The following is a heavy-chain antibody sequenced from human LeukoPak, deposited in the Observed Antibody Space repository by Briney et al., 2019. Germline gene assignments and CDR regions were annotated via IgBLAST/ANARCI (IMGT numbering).Heavy chain of an antibody. CDR1: GFTFSSYA. Sequence: GRSLRLSCAASGFTFSSYAMHWVRQAPGKGLEWVAVISYDGSNKYYADSVKGRFTISRDNSKNTLYLQMNSLRAEDTALYYCAREGGSGWYSGWFDPWGQGTLVTVSS. J-gene: IGHJ5*02. CDR3: AREGGSGWYSGWFDP. D-gene: IGHD6-19*01. V-gene: IGHV3-30*04. CDR2: ISYDGSNK.